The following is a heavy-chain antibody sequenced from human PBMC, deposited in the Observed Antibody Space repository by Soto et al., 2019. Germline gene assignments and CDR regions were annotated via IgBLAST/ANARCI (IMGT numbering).Heavy chain of an antibody. CDR1: GGSISSGDYY. V-gene: IGHV4-30-4*01. J-gene: IGHJ5*02. CDR3: AREGITMVRGVIGRWFDP. D-gene: IGHD3-10*01. CDR2: IYYRGST. Sequence: QVQLQESGPGLVKPSQTLSLTCTVSGGSISSGDYYWSWIRQPPGKGLEWIGYIYYRGSTYYNPSRKSRVTRAVDTSKNRFSLKLSSGTAADTAVYYCAREGITMVRGVIGRWFDPWGQGTLVTVSS.